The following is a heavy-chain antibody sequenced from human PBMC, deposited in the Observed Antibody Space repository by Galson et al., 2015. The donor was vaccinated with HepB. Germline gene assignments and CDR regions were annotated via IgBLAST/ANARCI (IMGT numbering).Heavy chain of an antibody. CDR2: ISGSGGST. Sequence: SLRLSCAASGFPFNNYAMSWVRQAPGKGLEWVSVISGSGGSTYYADSVKGRFTISRANSNNTLYLQMHSLRAEDTAVYYCAKSPGGPYRSSFYFDNWGQGTLVTVSS. CDR1: GFPFNNYA. V-gene: IGHV3-23*01. CDR3: AKSPGGPYRSSFYFDN. J-gene: IGHJ4*02. D-gene: IGHD6-13*01.